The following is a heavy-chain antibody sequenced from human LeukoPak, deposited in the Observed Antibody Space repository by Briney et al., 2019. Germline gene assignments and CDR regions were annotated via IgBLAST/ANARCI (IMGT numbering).Heavy chain of an antibody. CDR1: GDTFTSYD. V-gene: IGHV1-8*01. D-gene: IGHD2-2*01. CDR2: MNPNSGNT. Sequence: ASVKVSRKASGDTFTSYDINWVRQATGQGLEWMGWMNPNSGNTGYAQKFQGRVTMTRNTSISTAYMELSSLRSEDTAVYYCAVPAAMSYYSYGMDVWGQGTTVTLSS. CDR3: AVPAAMSYYSYGMDV. J-gene: IGHJ6*02.